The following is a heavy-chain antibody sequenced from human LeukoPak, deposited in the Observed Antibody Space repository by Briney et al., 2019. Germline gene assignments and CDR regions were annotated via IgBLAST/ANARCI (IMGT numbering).Heavy chain of an antibody. J-gene: IGHJ5*02. CDR3: AKDRTTVVLTGDWFDP. Sequence: PGGSLRLSCAASGFTFSSYAMSWVRQAPGKGLEWVSAISGSGGSTYYADSVKGRFTISRDNSKNTLYLQMNSLRAEDTAVYYCAKDRTTVVLTGDWFDPWGQGTLVTVSS. D-gene: IGHD4-23*01. CDR2: ISGSGGST. CDR1: GFTFSSYA. V-gene: IGHV3-23*01.